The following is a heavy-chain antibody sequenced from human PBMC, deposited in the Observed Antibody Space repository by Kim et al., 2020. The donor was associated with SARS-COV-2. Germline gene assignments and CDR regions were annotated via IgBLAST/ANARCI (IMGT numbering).Heavy chain of an antibody. D-gene: IGHD7-27*01. Sequence: YADSVRGRFTISRDNAKNSLYLQMNSLRTEDTAVYFCAREDPGDSYYFDYWGQGTLVTVSS. V-gene: IGHV3-21*01. J-gene: IGHJ4*02. CDR3: AREDPGDSYYFDY.